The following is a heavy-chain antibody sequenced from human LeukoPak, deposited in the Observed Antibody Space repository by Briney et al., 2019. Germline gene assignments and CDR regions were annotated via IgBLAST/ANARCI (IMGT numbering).Heavy chain of an antibody. J-gene: IGHJ4*02. V-gene: IGHV4-59*01. D-gene: IGHD3-16*01. CDR3: ARGGDFEIDC. Sequence: SETLSLTCSVSGVSIRTYYWNWIRQPPGKGPEWLGYIYRGSTNFYPSFESRVTISVDTSKNQFSLKLTSVTAADTAVYYCARGGDFEIDCWGQGILVTVSS. CDR1: GVSIRTYY. CDR2: IYRGST.